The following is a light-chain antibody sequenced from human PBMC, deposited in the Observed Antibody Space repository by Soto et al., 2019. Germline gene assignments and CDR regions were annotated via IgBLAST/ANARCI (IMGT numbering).Light chain of an antibody. V-gene: IGKV1-27*01. CDR2: GAS. CDR1: QGIINH. J-gene: IGKJ5*01. CDR3: QNYHLALGT. Sequence: DIQMTQSPSSLSASVGDIVTITCRASQGIINHLAWYQQRPGKVPNLLIYGASTLQPGVPSRFRGSGSGTHFTLTISRLQPEDVATYYCQNYHLALGTFGQGTRLDIK.